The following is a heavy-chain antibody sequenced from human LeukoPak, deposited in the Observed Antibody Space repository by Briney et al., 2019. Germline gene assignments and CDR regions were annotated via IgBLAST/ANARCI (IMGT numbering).Heavy chain of an antibody. Sequence: ASVKVSCKASGYTFTSYGISWVRQAPGQGLEWMGWISAYNGNTNYAQKLQGRVTMTTDTSTSTAYMELRSLRSDDTAVYYCARTRRPNGSGSYLFDYWGQGTLDTVSS. CDR1: GYTFTSYG. CDR3: ARTRRPNGSGSYLFDY. J-gene: IGHJ4*02. CDR2: ISAYNGNT. V-gene: IGHV1-18*01. D-gene: IGHD3-10*01.